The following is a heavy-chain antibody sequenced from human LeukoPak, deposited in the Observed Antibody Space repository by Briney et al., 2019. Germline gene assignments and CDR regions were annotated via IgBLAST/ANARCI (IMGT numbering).Heavy chain of an antibody. Sequence: GGSLRLSCAASGFTLSSFAMHWVRQAPGKGLEWVAVISIDGNRKHYADFLEGRFTISRDNSKNTVSLQMSSLRTEDTAVYFCAREHSGSGWSGFDYWGQGTLVTVSS. J-gene: IGHJ4*02. CDR1: GFTLSSFA. V-gene: IGHV3-30*15. CDR3: AREHSGSGWSGFDY. D-gene: IGHD6-19*01. CDR2: ISIDGNRK.